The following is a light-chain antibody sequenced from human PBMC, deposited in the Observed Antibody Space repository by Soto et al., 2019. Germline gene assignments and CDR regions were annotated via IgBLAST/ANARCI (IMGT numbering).Light chain of an antibody. CDR3: AAWDDSLNGYG. J-gene: IGLJ1*01. CDR1: SSNIGTNA. Sequence: QSVLTQPPSASGTPGQRVTISCSGGSSNIGTNAVNWYQQLPGTAPKLLIYNNNQRPSGVPDRFSGSKSGTSASLAISGLQSEDEADYYCAAWDDSLNGYGFGTGTNVTVL. CDR2: NNN. V-gene: IGLV1-44*01.